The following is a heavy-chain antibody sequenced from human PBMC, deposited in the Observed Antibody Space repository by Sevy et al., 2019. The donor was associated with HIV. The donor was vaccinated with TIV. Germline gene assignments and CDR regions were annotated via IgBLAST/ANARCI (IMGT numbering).Heavy chain of an antibody. CDR2: ISSSSSYI. D-gene: IGHD3-3*01. CDR1: GFTFSSYS. J-gene: IGHJ4*02. V-gene: IGHV3-21*01. CDR3: ARSGFLEWLLYRGFDY. Sequence: GGYLRLSCAASGFTFSSYSMNWVRQAPGKGLEWVSSISSSSSYIYYADSVTGRFTSSRDNAKNSLYLQMNSLRAEDTAVYYCARSGFLEWLLYRGFDYWGQGTLVTVSS.